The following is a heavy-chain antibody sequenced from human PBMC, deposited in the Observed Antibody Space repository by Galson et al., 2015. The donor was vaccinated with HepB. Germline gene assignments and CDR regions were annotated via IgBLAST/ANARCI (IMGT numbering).Heavy chain of an antibody. CDR2: ISYSGSYI. D-gene: IGHD3-16*01. J-gene: IGHJ4*02. CDR1: GFNLSNYT. Sequence: SLRLSCAGSGFNLSNYTINWVRQAPGKGLEWVSSISYSGSYIYYADSVKGRFTVSRDNGQNSLYLQMNSLRVEDTAVYYCAREAGEVPPGLDYWGQGTLVTVSS. V-gene: IGHV3-21*01. CDR3: AREAGEVPPGLDY.